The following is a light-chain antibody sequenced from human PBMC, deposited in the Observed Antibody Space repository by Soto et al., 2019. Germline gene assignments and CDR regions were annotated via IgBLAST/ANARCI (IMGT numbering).Light chain of an antibody. V-gene: IGKV1-17*01. CDR2: DAS. CDR1: QGIRND. Sequence: DVQMTQSPSSLSASVGDTVTITCRASQGIRNDLGWYQQKPGKAPQRLIYDASRLQSGVPSRFSGSQSGTEFTLTISGLQPEDFATYYCLEHTTYPFTFGPGTKVDFK. CDR3: LEHTTYPFT. J-gene: IGKJ3*01.